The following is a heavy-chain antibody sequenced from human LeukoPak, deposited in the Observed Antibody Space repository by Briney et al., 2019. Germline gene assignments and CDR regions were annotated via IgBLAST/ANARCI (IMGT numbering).Heavy chain of an antibody. J-gene: IGHJ6*02. D-gene: IGHD1-26*01. V-gene: IGHV5-51*01. CDR3: ARLFTLVGRHGLDV. CDR1: GYSFTNYW. Sequence: GESLKISCKGSGYSFTNYWIGWVRQMPGKGLEWMGIIYPGDSDTRYSPSFQGQVTISADRSAATAFLHVNSLKASDTAIYYCARLFTLVGRHGLDVWGQGTTVTVSS. CDR2: IYPGDSDT.